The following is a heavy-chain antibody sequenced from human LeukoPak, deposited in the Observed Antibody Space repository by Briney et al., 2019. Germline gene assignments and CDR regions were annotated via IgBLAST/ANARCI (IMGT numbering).Heavy chain of an antibody. V-gene: IGHV3-23*01. Sequence: GGSLRLSCAASGLTFTNFGMSWVRQAPGKGLEWVSAISGRGDRTYYADSVKGRCTISRDNSKNTLYLQMNSLRAEDTAVYYCAKAGYYYYMDVWGKGTTVTISS. CDR1: GLTFTNFG. J-gene: IGHJ6*03. CDR3: AKAGYYYYMDV. CDR2: ISGRGDRT.